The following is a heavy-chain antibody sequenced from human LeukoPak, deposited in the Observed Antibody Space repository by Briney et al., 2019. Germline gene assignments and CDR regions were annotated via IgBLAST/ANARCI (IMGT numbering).Heavy chain of an antibody. CDR2: ISSDGTDK. J-gene: IGHJ4*02. CDR1: GFTFSNYG. Sequence: GRSLRLSCAGSGFTFSNYGMHWVRQAPGKGLEWVALISSDGTDKYYADSVKGRFTVSRDNSKNTLYLQMNSLRPEDTALYYCTKDLYNWDDPSLVTHVFDYWGQGTLVTASS. D-gene: IGHD1-20*01. CDR3: TKDLYNWDDPSLVTHVFDY. V-gene: IGHV3-30*18.